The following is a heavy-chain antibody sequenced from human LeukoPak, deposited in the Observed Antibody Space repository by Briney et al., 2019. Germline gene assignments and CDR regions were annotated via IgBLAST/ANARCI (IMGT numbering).Heavy chain of an antibody. CDR1: GFTFSSYG. CDR2: IWYDGSNK. V-gene: IGHV3-33*06. Sequence: GGSLRLSCAASGFTFSSYGMHWVRQAPGKGLEWVAVIWYDGSNKYYADSVKGRFTISRDNSKNTLYLQMNSLRAEDTAVYYCAKNEYYYDSSGYWIWGQGTLVTVSS. CDR3: AKNEYYYDSSGYWI. D-gene: IGHD3-22*01. J-gene: IGHJ4*02.